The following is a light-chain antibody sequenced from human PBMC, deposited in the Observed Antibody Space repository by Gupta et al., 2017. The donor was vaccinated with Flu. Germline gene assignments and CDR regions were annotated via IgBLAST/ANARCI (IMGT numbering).Light chain of an antibody. CDR1: QSVSSN. CDR2: GAS. V-gene: IGKV3-15*01. J-gene: IGKJ1*01. Sequence: SPATLSVSPGERATRSCRASQSVSSNLAWYQQKPVQAPRLLIYGASTRATGIPARFSGSGSGTEFTLTISSLQSEDFAVYYCQQYNNWRTFGQGTKVEIK. CDR3: QQYNNWRT.